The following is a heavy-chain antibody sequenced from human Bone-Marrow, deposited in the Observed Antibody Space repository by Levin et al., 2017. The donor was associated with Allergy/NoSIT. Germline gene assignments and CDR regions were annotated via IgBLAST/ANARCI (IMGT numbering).Heavy chain of an antibody. CDR3: AKVGRVYRGGWIDH. J-gene: IGHJ4*02. V-gene: IGHV3-30*02. Sequence: QPGGSLRLSCAASGFTFSTYAMQWVRQAPGKGLEWVAFVSYDESDKYYADSVKGRFTVSRDNFKNTLFLQMNTLRAEDTAVYYCAKVGRVYRGGWIDHWGQGTLVTVSS. D-gene: IGHD6-19*01. CDR2: VSYDESDK. CDR1: GFTFSTYA.